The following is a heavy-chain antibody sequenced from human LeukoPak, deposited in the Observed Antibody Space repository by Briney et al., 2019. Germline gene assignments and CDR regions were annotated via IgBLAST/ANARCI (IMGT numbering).Heavy chain of an antibody. CDR2: IYYSGST. CDR3: ARAGVYSSSWYGPDY. J-gene: IGHJ4*02. Sequence: SETLSLTCTVSGGSISSGDYYWSWIRQHPGKGLEWIGYIYYSGSTYYNPSLKSRVTISVDTSKNQFSLKLSSVTAADTAVYYCARAGVYSSSWYGPDYWGQGTLVTVSS. V-gene: IGHV4-31*03. D-gene: IGHD6-13*01. CDR1: GGSISSGDYY.